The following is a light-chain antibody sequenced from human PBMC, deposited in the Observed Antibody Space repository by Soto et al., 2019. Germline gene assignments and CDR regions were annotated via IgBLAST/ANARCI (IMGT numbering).Light chain of an antibody. J-gene: IGLJ3*02. CDR3: EAWDDSLSGPV. CDR1: TSNIGTNY. CDR2: KNS. V-gene: IGLV1-47*01. Sequence: QSVLTQPPSTSGTPGQRVTISCSGSTSNIGTNYVYWYQQIPGTAPKLLIYKNSQRPSGVPDRFSGSMSGTSASLAISGLRSEDEYDYYCEAWDDSLSGPVFGGGTKLTVL.